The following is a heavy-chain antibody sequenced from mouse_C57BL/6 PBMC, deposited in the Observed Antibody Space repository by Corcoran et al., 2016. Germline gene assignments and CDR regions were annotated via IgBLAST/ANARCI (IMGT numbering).Heavy chain of an antibody. CDR3: GRHEDPEKFAY. CDR1: DYTFTEYT. CDR2: FYPGSGSI. J-gene: IGHJ3*01. V-gene: IGHV1-62-2*01. Sequence: QVQLQQSGAELVKPGASVKLSCKASDYTFTEYTIHWVKQRSGHGLEWIGWFYPGSGSIKYNVKSKDRATLTADKSSSKVYMELSRLPSEDYAVYFCGRHEDPEKFAYWGQGTLVTVSA.